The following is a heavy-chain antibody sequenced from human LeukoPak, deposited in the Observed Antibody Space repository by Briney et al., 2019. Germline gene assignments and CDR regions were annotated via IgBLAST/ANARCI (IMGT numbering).Heavy chain of an antibody. CDR1: GFTFSSYA. D-gene: IGHD6-13*01. CDR3: AGATDEVAAATFDP. V-gene: IGHV3-30*01. CDR2: ISYDGSNK. Sequence: GGSLRLSCAASGFTFSSYAMHWVRQAPGKGLEWVAVISYDGSNKYYADSVKGRFTISRDNSKNTLHLQMNSLRAEDTAVYYCAGATDEVAAATFDPWGQGTLVTVSS. J-gene: IGHJ5*02.